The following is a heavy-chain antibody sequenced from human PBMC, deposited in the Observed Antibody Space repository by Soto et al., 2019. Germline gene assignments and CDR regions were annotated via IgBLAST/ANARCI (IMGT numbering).Heavy chain of an antibody. Sequence: GGSLRLSCAASGFTFSSYAMSWVRQAPGKGLEWVSAISGSGGSTYYADSVKGRFTISRDNSKNTLYLQMNSLRAEDTAVYYCAKVGGNQLWSGPYGMDVWGQGTTVTVS. CDR1: GFTFSSYA. CDR3: AKVGGNQLWSGPYGMDV. J-gene: IGHJ6*02. V-gene: IGHV3-23*01. D-gene: IGHD5-18*01. CDR2: ISGSGGST.